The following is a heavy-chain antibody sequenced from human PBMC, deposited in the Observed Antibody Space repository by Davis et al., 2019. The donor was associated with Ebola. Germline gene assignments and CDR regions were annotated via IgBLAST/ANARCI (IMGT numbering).Heavy chain of an antibody. CDR3: VKEEGRYCSSTSCYQYYFDY. J-gene: IGHJ4*02. CDR2: ISSSSSYI. Sequence: GESLKISCAASGFTFSSYSMNWVRQAPGKGLEWVSSISSSSSYIYYADSVKGRFTISRDNAKNSLYLQMSSLRAEDTAVYYCVKEEGRYCSSTSCYQYYFDYWGQGTLVTVSS. V-gene: IGHV3-21*01. D-gene: IGHD2-2*01. CDR1: GFTFSSYS.